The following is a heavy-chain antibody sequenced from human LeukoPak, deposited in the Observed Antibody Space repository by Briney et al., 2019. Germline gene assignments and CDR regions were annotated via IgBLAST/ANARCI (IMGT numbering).Heavy chain of an antibody. D-gene: IGHD3-9*01. CDR3: QKAAYEFLTGFDY. J-gene: IGHJ4*02. CDR2: INPNGGST. CDR1: GYTFTSHY. Sequence: ASVKNSCKAPGYTFTSHYKHWERHGPGQRLKRMGIINPNGGSTGYAQKFQGRVTLTRDTSTSTVYMELSSLRSEDTVFYFKQKAAYEFLTGFDYWGQGTLVTVSS. V-gene: IGHV1-46*01.